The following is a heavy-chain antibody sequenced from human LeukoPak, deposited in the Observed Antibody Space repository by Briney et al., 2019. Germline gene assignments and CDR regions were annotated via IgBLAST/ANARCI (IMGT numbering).Heavy chain of an antibody. V-gene: IGHV3-74*01. J-gene: IGHJ4*02. CDR2: ISTDGSST. CDR3: ARSSPFDY. Sequence: PGGSLRLSCAASGFTFSSYWIHWVRQAPGKGRVWVSRISTDGSSTNYADSVKRRFTISRDNAKNTLYLQMKSLRAEDTAVYYCARSSPFDYWGRGTLVTVSS. D-gene: IGHD1-26*01. CDR1: GFTFSSYW.